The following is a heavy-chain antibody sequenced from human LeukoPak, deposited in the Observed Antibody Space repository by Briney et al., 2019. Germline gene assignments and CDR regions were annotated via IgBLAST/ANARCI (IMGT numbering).Heavy chain of an antibody. D-gene: IGHD6-13*01. CDR2: IKQDGSEK. Sequence: GGSLRLSCAASGFTFSSYWMCWVRQAPGKGLDWVGNIKQDGSEKYYVDSMKGRFTFSRDNAKNSLYVQMNSLRDEVTAVYYCARIMYNSRSKSYYIDVWGKGTSVTVSS. CDR3: ARIMYNSRSKSYYIDV. V-gene: IGHV3-7*02. CDR1: GFTFSSYW. J-gene: IGHJ6*03.